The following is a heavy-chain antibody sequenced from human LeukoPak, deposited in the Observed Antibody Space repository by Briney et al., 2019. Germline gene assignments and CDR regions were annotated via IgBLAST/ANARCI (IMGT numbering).Heavy chain of an antibody. CDR1: GFTFSTYG. CDR3: ASDSEYYDSSGYYHYDAFDI. CDR2: ISYDGSNK. D-gene: IGHD3-22*01. Sequence: GGSLRLSCAASGFTFSTYGMHWVRQAPGKGLEWVVVISYDGSNKYYADSVKGRFTISRDNSKNTLYLQMNSLRAEDTAVYYCASDSEYYDSSGYYHYDAFDIWGQGTMVTVSS. V-gene: IGHV3-30*03. J-gene: IGHJ3*02.